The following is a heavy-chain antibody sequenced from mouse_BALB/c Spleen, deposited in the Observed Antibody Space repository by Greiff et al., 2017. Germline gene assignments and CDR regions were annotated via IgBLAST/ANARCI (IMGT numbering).Heavy chain of an antibody. V-gene: IGHV5-6*02. CDR2: ISSGGSYT. D-gene: IGHD2-4*01. CDR1: GFTFSSYG. CDR3: ARRYDYDRYWYFDV. J-gene: IGHJ1*01. Sequence: EVKLMESGGDLVKPGGSLKLSCAASGFTFSSYGMSWVRQTPDKRLEWVATISSGGSYTYYPDSVKGRFTISRDNAKNTLYLQMSSLKSEDTAMYYCARRYDYDRYWYFDVWGAGTTVTVSS.